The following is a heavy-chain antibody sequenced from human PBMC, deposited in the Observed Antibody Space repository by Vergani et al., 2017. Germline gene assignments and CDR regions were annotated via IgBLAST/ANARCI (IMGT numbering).Heavy chain of an antibody. CDR2: IYPGDSEV. V-gene: IGHV5-51*01. J-gene: IGHJ3*01. CDR3: ASGGHGSENGGALQL. D-gene: IGHD3-10*01. Sequence: EKPLVQSGSETKTPGESLKISCQSFGYIFSNFWIGWVRQRPGRGLEWMGIIYPGDSEVKSNPTFRGHVIFSVDTSVNTAYLQWRSLQASDTATYFCASGGHGSENGGALQLWGQGTNITVSS. CDR1: GYIFSNFW.